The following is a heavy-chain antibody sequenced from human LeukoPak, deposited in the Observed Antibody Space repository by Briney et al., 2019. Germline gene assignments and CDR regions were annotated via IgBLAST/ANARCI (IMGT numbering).Heavy chain of an antibody. J-gene: IGHJ4*02. CDR3: ARAYYYDSSGYPGY. CDR2: ISSSSSYI. D-gene: IGHD3-22*01. V-gene: IGHV3-21*01. CDR1: GFTFSSYT. Sequence: PGGSLRLSCAASGFTFSSYTMNWVRQAPGEGLEWVSSISSSSSYIYYSDSVKGRFTISRDNAKNSLYLQMNSLRAEDTAVYYCARAYYYDSSGYPGYWGQGTLVTVSS.